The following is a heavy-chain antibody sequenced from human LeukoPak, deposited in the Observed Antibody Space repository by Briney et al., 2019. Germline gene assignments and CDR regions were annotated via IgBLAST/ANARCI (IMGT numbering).Heavy chain of an antibody. Sequence: PGGSLRLSCAASGFTFNNAWMSWVRQAPGKGLEWVGQIVSKIDGGTTDYAAPVKGRFTISRDDSESMLYLQMNSLKIEDTAVYYCTTDEDWNYARKDVWGQGATVIVSS. D-gene: IGHD1-7*01. CDR1: GFTFNNAW. CDR2: IVSKIDGGTT. V-gene: IGHV3-15*04. J-gene: IGHJ6*02. CDR3: TTDEDWNYARKDV.